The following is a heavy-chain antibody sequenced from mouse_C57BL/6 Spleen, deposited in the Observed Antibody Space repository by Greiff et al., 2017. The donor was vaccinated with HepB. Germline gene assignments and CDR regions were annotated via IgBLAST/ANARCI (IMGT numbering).Heavy chain of an antibody. J-gene: IGHJ3*01. D-gene: IGHD1-1*01. V-gene: IGHV14-4*01. Sequence: EVKLQESGAELVRPGASVKMSCKASGFTIKDDYMNWVKQRPEQGLEWIGWIDPENGDTEYDSKFQGKATLTADTSSNTAYLQLSSLTSEDTAVYYCTLRGYGSAGFADWGQATLVTVS. CDR2: IDPENGDT. CDR3: TLRGYGSAGFAD. CDR1: GFTIKDDY.